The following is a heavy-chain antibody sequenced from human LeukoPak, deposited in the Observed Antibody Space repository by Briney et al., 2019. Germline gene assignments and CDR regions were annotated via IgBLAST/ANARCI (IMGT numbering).Heavy chain of an antibody. CDR3: ARPYYDILTGYYNRDWYFDL. Sequence: PGGSLRLSCAASGFTVSSNYMSWVRQAPGKGLEWVSVIYSGGSTYYADSVKGRFTISRDNSKNTLYLQMNSLRAEDTAVYYCARPYYDILTGYYNRDWYFDLWGRGTLVTVSS. CDR2: IYSGGST. D-gene: IGHD3-9*01. CDR1: GFTVSSNY. J-gene: IGHJ2*01. V-gene: IGHV3-53*01.